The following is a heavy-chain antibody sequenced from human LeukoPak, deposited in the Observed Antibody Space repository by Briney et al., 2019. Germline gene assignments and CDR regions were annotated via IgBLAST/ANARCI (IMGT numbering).Heavy chain of an antibody. D-gene: IGHD3-10*01. CDR3: ATAHGSGSYYSVVED. V-gene: IGHV1-24*01. CDR2: LDPEDGET. J-gene: IGHJ4*02. CDR1: GYTLTELS. Sequence: ASVKVSCRVSGYTLTELSMHWVRQAPGKGLEWMGGLDPEDGETIYAQKFQGRVTMTEDTSTDTAYMELSSLRSEDTAAYYCATAHGSGSYYSVVEDWGQGTLVTVSS.